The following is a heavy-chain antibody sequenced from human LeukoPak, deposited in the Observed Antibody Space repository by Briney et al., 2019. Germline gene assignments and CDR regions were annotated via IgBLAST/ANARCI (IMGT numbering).Heavy chain of an antibody. CDR2: INTGGDT. V-gene: IGHV1-3*04. D-gene: IGHD3-10*01. Sequence: AAVKVSCKASGYTFTNYAMHWVRQAPGQRLEWMGWINTGGDTAYSQRFQGRVTIISDTSASTAYMDLSNLRSEDTAVYYCAREGFGSGTNLEVGYFDYWGQGSLVTVSS. J-gene: IGHJ4*02. CDR1: GYTFTNYA. CDR3: AREGFGSGTNLEVGYFDY.